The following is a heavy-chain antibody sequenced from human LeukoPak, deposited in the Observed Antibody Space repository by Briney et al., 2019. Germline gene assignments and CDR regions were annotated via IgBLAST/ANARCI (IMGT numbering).Heavy chain of an antibody. CDR3: ARDWDSRNDYFDP. D-gene: IGHD1-1*01. V-gene: IGHV1-18*01. CDR2: TSAHNDDT. Sequence: GPSVKLSCKASGYTFTSYGISWVRQAPGQGLEWMGWTSAHNDDTNYAETLQGRLTMTTDISTSTAYMELTSLRSDDTAVYYCARDWDSRNDYFDPWGQGTLVIVSS. J-gene: IGHJ4*02. CDR1: GYTFTSYG.